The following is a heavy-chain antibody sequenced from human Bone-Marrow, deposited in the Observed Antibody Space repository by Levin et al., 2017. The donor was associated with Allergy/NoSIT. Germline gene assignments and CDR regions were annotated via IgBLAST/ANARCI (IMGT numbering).Heavy chain of an antibody. CDR3: ARQEGVYYSERSGRAFDI. J-gene: IGHJ3*02. Sequence: TPSETLSLTCTVSGVFISSDGYYWSWIRQLPGKGLEWLGYVYASGSTYYNPSLKSRLTISVDTSKTHFSLKLSSVTAADTAVYYCARQEGVYYSERSGRAFDIWGQGTLVTVSS. V-gene: IGHV4-31*03. CDR2: VYASGST. CDR1: GVFISSDGYY. D-gene: IGHD3-22*01.